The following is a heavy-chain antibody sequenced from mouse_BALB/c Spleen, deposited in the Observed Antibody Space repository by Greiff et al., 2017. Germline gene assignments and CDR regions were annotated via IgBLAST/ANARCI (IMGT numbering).Heavy chain of an antibody. Sequence: EVKVVESGPSLVKPSQTLSLTCSVTGDSITSGYWNWIRKFPGNKLEYMGYISYSGSTYYNPSLKSRISITRDTSKNQYYLQLNSVTTEDTATYYCARSPYGNYRFAYWGQGTLVTVSA. CDR2: ISYSGST. CDR3: ARSPYGNYRFAY. J-gene: IGHJ3*01. CDR1: GDSITSGY. V-gene: IGHV3-8*02. D-gene: IGHD2-1*01.